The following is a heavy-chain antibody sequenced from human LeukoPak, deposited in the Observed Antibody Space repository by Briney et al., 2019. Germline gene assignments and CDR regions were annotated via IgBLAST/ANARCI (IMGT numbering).Heavy chain of an antibody. CDR1: GYTFTGYY. CDR3: ARALGYCSSTSCFAWFDP. D-gene: IGHD2-2*01. V-gene: IGHV1-2*02. J-gene: IGHJ5*02. Sequence: ASVKVSCKASGYTFTGYYMHWVRQAPGQGLEWMGWINPNSGGTNYAQKFQGRVTMTRDTSISTACMELSRLRSDDTAVYYCARALGYCSSTSCFAWFDPWGQGTLVTVSS. CDR2: INPNSGGT.